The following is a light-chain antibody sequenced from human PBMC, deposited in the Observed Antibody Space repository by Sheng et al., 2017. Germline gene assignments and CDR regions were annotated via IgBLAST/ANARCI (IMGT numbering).Light chain of an antibody. Sequence: QSVLTQPPSVSGAPGQRVTISCTGSRSNIGAGHDVHWYQQLPGTAPKVLIYGNKNRPSGVPDRFSGSKSGTSASLAITGLQAGDEADYYCSSYSTSSTLLGTGTEVTVL. CDR1: RSNIGAGHD. V-gene: IGLV1-40*01. CDR2: GNK. J-gene: IGLJ1*01. CDR3: SSYSTSSTL.